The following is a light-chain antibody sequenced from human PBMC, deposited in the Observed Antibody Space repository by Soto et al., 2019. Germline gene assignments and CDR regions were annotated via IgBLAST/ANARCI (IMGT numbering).Light chain of an antibody. CDR1: QTVGND. CDR2: GTS. V-gene: IGKV3-15*01. Sequence: EIVMTQSPATLSVSPGEGVTLSCRASQTVGNDLAWYQQKPGQAPRLLIHGTSTRATGVPARFSSSGSGTEFTLTISSLQSEDFAVYYCQQYDYWPRTFGQGTKVDIK. CDR3: QQYDYWPRT. J-gene: IGKJ1*01.